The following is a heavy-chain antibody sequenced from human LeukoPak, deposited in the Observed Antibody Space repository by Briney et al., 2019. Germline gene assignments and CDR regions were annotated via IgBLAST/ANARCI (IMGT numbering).Heavy chain of an antibody. V-gene: IGHV3-NL1*01. CDR3: AKQRGALRENYYMDV. CDR1: GFTFSSYG. Sequence: GGSLRLSCAASGFTFSSYGMHWVRQAPGKGLEWVSNAGSSSRLYGDSVKGRFSVSRDNSKNTLYLQMNSLRADDTAVYYCAKQRGALRENYYMDVWGKGTTVTVSS. J-gene: IGHJ6*03. CDR2: NAGSSSR.